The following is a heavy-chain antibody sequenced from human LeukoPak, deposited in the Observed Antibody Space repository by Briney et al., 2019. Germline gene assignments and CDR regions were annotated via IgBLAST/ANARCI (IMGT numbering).Heavy chain of an antibody. CDR1: GSPFTRSD. V-gene: IGHV1-8*01. CDR2: VNANSGNT. J-gene: IGHJ6*03. Sequence: ASLKPSCKASGSPFTRSDVDSTRPATGHPHEWSGSVNANSGNTGYAQKFQGRVTMTRNTSISTAYMELSSLRSEDMAVYYCARDGGMVRGVMRYYYMDVWGKGTTVTISS. CDR3: ARDGGMVRGVMRYYYMDV. D-gene: IGHD3-10*01.